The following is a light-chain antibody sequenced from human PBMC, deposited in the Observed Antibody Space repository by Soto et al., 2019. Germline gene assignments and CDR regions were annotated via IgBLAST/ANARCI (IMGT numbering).Light chain of an antibody. J-gene: IGKJ1*01. V-gene: IGKV1-5*03. CDR1: QSICSW. Sequence: DIQMTLSPSTLSASVGDRVTITCQASQSICSWLAWYQQKPGRAPKLLIYKASILEYGVASRFGGSRPGTEFTLIISSLQPDDFASYYCQQYGSSSPCTFGHGTKVEIK. CDR3: QQYGSSSPCT. CDR2: KAS.